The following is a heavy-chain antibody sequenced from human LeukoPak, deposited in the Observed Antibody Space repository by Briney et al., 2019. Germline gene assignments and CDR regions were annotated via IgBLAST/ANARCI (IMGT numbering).Heavy chain of an antibody. CDR1: GYTFTVYY. CDR2: INPSGGST. Sequence: ASVKVSCKASGYTFTVYYMHWVRQAPGQGLEWMGIINPSGGSTSYAQKFQGRVTMTRDTSTSTVYMELSSLRSEDTAVYYCASTGYSAINWFDPWGQGTLVTVSS. V-gene: IGHV1-46*01. J-gene: IGHJ5*02. D-gene: IGHD6-13*01. CDR3: ASTGYSAINWFDP.